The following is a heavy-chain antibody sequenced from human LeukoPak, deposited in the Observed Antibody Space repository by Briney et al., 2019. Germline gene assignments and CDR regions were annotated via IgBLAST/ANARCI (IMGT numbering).Heavy chain of an antibody. CDR2: ISSSSSYI. V-gene: IGHV3-21*04. CDR1: GFTFSSYS. CDR3: AKILTIFCLDFDF. D-gene: IGHD3-3*01. Sequence: PGGSLRLSCAASGFTFSSYSMNWVRQAPGKGLEWVSSISSSSSYIYYADSVKGRFTISRDNAKNSLYLQMNSLRAEDTAVYYCAKILTIFCLDFDFWGQGTLVTGPS. J-gene: IGHJ4*01.